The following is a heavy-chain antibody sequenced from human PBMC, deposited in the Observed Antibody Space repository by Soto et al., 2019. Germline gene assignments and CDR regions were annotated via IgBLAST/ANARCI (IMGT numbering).Heavy chain of an antibody. D-gene: IGHD3-22*01. Sequence: VGSLRLSCAAPGFTFSSYWMSWVRQAPGKGLEWVANIKQDGSEKYYVDSVKGRFTISRDNAKSSLYLQMNSLRAEDTAVYYCARVPTNYYDSSGYYYDAFDIWGQGTMVTV. CDR3: ARVPTNYYDSSGYYYDAFDI. CDR2: IKQDGSEK. CDR1: GFTFSSYW. V-gene: IGHV3-7*03. J-gene: IGHJ3*02.